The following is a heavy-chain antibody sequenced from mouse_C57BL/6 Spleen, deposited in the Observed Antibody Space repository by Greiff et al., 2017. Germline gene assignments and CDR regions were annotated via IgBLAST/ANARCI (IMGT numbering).Heavy chain of an antibody. Sequence: QVQLQQSGPELVKPGASVKISCKASGYAFSSSWMNWVKQRPGKGLEWIGRIYPGDGDTNYNGKFTGKATLTADKSSSTAYMQLSSLTSEDSAVYFCARDGTDPWFAYWGQGTLVTVSA. D-gene: IGHD3-3*01. CDR1: GYAFSSSW. J-gene: IGHJ3*01. CDR3: ARDGTDPWFAY. CDR2: IYPGDGDT. V-gene: IGHV1-82*01.